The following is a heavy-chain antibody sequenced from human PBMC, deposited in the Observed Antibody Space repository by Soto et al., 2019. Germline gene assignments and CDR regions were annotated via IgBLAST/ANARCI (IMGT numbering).Heavy chain of an antibody. CDR2: ISSSSSYI. CDR1: GFTFSSYS. CDR3: ARRRSTHTPLPFDY. J-gene: IGHJ4*02. V-gene: IGHV3-21*01. D-gene: IGHD2-15*01. Sequence: PGGSLRLSCAASGFTFSSYSMNWVRQAPGKGLEWVSSISSSSSYIYYADSVKGRFTISRDNAKNSLYLQMNSLRAEDTAVYYCARRRSTHTPLPFDYWGQGTLVPSPQ.